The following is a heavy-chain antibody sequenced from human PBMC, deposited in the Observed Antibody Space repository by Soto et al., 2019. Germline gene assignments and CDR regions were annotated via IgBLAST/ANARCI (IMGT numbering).Heavy chain of an antibody. CDR3: TTDKAY. J-gene: IGHJ4*02. V-gene: IGHV3-15*07. CDR1: GFVFSNAW. CDR2: IKSNTDGGTT. Sequence: EVQLVESGGGLVRPGGSLRLSCAASGFVFSNAWVNWVRQAPGKGXEXVXRIKSNTDGGTTDYAAPVEGRFTISRDDSKNTLYLQLNSLKIEDTGVYYCTTDKAYWGQGALVTVSA.